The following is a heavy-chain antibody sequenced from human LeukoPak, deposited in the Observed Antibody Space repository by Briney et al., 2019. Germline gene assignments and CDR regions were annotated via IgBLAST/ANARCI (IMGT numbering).Heavy chain of an antibody. CDR3: ARLAAQDAFDI. V-gene: IGHV3-21*01. CDR1: GFTFSSYS. Sequence: PGGSLRLSCAASGFTFSSYSMNWVRQAPGKGLEWVSSISSSSSYIYYADSVKGRFTISRDNAKNSLCLQMNSLRAEDTAVYYCARLAAQDAFDIWGQGKMVTVSS. J-gene: IGHJ3*02. CDR2: ISSSSSYI. D-gene: IGHD6-25*01.